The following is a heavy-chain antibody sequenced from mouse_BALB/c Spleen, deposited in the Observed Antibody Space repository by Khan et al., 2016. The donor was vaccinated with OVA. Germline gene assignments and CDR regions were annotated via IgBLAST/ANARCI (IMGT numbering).Heavy chain of an antibody. V-gene: IGHV14-3*02. CDR3: VRDYWDVFAY. D-gene: IGHD4-1*01. Sequence: EVQLQQSGAELVKPGASVKLSCTASGFNIKDTYMHWVKQRPEQGLEWIGRIDPANGNTKYDPKFQGKATITADTSSKTAYLQLSSLTSEDTAVYYCVRDYWDVFAYWGQGTLVTVSA. CDR1: GFNIKDTY. J-gene: IGHJ3*01. CDR2: IDPANGNT.